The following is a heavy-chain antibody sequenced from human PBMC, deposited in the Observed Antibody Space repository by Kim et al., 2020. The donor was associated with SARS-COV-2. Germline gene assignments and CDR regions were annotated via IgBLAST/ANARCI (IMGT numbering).Heavy chain of an antibody. J-gene: IGHJ4*02. CDR2: YSGST. CDR3: ARLDDDY. Sequence: YSGSTYYNPSLKSRVTISVDTSKNQFSLKLSSVTAADTAVYYCARLDDDYWGQGTLVTVSS. V-gene: IGHV4-39*01.